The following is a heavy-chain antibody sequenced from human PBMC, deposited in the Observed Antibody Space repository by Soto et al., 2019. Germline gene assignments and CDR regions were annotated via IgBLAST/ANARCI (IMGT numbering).Heavy chain of an antibody. CDR1: GFTVSSNY. J-gene: IGHJ3*02. CDR2: IYSGGST. Sequence: GSLRLSCAASGFTVSSNYMSWVRQAPGKGLEWVSVIYSGGSTYYADSVKGRFTISRDNSKNTLYPQMNSLRAEDTAVYYCGRDPFWRDAFDIWGQGTMVTVSS. V-gene: IGHV3-53*01. CDR3: GRDPFWRDAFDI. D-gene: IGHD3-3*01.